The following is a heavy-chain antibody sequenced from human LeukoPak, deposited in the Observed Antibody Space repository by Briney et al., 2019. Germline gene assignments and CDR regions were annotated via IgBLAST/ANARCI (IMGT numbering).Heavy chain of an antibody. D-gene: IGHD1-1*01. CDR2: INPTGDYT. CDR3: ARDHSIDDKSWWLDP. V-gene: IGHV1-46*01. Sequence: ASVKGSCKTSGDTFTRNLMHWIRQGPGQGLEWLGVINPTGDYTMYAQKFQGRVIVTRDMSSNTDYMELGSLRSDDTAVYYCARDHSIDDKSWWLDPWGQGTLVTVSS. J-gene: IGHJ5*02. CDR1: GDTFTRNL.